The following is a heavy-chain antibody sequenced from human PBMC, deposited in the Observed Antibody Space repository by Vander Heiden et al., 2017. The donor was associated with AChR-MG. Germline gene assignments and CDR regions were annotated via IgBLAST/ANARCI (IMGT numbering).Heavy chain of an antibody. CDR1: GFTFSSSR. Sequence: VQLVESGGDLVQPGGSLRLSCPASGFTFSSSRCPWARQAPGKGLVWVSRINNDGSSTIYADSVKGRFTISRDNAKNTVYLQMNSLRVEDTAVYYCTRNFGSDYWGQGTLVIVSS. D-gene: IGHD3-10*01. CDR2: INNDGSST. V-gene: IGHV3-74*01. CDR3: TRNFGSDY. J-gene: IGHJ4*02.